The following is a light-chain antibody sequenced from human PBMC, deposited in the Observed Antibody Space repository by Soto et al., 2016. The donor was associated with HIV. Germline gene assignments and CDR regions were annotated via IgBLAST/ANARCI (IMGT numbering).Light chain of an antibody. V-gene: IGKV1-5*03. CDR1: QSISSW. CDR2: KAS. CDR3: QQYNTLPWT. J-gene: IGKJ1*01. Sequence: DIQMTQSPSTLSASVGDRVTITCRASQSISSWLAWYQQKPGKAPKLLMYKASSLESGVPSRFSGSGSGTEFTLTISSLQPDDFATYYCQQYNTLPWTFGPGTKVEVK.